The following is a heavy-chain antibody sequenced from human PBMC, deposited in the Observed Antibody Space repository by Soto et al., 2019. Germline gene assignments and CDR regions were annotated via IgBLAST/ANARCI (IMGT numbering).Heavy chain of an antibody. J-gene: IGHJ4*02. CDR2: IYYSGST. D-gene: IGHD3-9*01. V-gene: IGHV4-59*08. CDR3: VRHRTGLDS. CDR1: GGSISNYY. Sequence: QVQLQESGPGLVKPSETLSLTCTVSGGSISNYYWSWIRQPPGKGLEYIGYIYYSGSTNYNPSLKSRVTISVDTSKNQFSLKLNYVTAADTAVYYCVRHRTGLDSWGQGTLVTVSS.